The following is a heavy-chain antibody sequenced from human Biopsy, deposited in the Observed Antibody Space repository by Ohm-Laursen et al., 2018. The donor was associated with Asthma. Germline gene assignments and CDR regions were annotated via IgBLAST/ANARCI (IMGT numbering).Heavy chain of an antibody. CDR1: GFTFSSYS. CDR3: ARVDTIFGVVIPIYYYYGMDV. Sequence: SLRLSCAASGFTFSSYSMNWVRQAPGKGLEWVSSISSSSSYIYYADSVKGRFTISRDNAKNSLYLQMNSLRAEDTAVYHCARVDTIFGVVIPIYYYYGMDVWGQGTTVTVSS. D-gene: IGHD3-3*01. J-gene: IGHJ6*02. CDR2: ISSSSSYI. V-gene: IGHV3-21*01.